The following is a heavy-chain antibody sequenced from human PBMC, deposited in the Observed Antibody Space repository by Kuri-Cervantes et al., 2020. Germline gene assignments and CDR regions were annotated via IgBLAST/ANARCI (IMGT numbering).Heavy chain of an antibody. J-gene: IGHJ2*01. Sequence: GESLKISCAASGFTVSSNYMSWVRQAPGKGLEWVSVIYSGGSTYYADSVKGRFTISRDNSKNTLYLQMNSLRAEDTAVYYCAKEIVGDSGYFDLWGRGTLVTVSS. CDR1: GFTVSSNY. CDR3: AKEIVGDSGYFDL. CDR2: IYSGGST. V-gene: IGHV3-53*05. D-gene: IGHD1-26*01.